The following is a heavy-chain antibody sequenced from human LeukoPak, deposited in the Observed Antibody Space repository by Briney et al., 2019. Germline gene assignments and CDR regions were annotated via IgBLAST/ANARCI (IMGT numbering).Heavy chain of an antibody. D-gene: IGHD1-7*01. CDR2: IYHDGST. J-gene: IGHJ5*02. CDR1: GGSISSNNW. Sequence: SETLSLTCAVSGGSISSNNWWIWVRQSPEKGLEWIGEIYHDGSTNCNPSLKSRVTISMDKSKNQLSLKLNFVTAADTAVYYCARHRTRITGTTYWFDPWGQGTLVTVSS. V-gene: IGHV4-4*02. CDR3: ARHRTRITGTTYWFDP.